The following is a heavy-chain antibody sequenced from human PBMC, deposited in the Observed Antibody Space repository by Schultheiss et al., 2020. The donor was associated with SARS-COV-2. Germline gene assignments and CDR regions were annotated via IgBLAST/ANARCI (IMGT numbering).Heavy chain of an antibody. CDR2: IIPIFGTA. J-gene: IGHJ3*02. V-gene: IGHV1-69*06. D-gene: IGHD6-13*01. CDR3: AREAVDSNPHHDAFDI. Sequence: SVKVSCKASGGTFSSYAISWVRQAPGQGLEWMGGIIPIFGTANYAQKFQGRVTITADKSTSTAYMELSSLRSEDTAVYYCAREAVDSNPHHDAFDIWGQGTMVTVSS. CDR1: GGTFSSYA.